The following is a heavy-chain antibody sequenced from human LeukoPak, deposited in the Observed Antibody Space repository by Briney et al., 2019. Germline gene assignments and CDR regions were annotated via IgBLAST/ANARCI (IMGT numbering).Heavy chain of an antibody. Sequence: GGSLRLSCAASGFTFRTYAIHWVRQAPGKGLEWVAVVSSDGNTKFYGDSVKGRFIISRDNSENTLFLQMNSLRPEDTAVYYCVRETYYHDSSGYEVIGNFDYWGQGTLVAVSS. CDR1: GFTFRTYA. V-gene: IGHV3-30-3*01. CDR3: VRETYYHDSSGYEVIGNFDY. J-gene: IGHJ4*02. CDR2: VSSDGNTK. D-gene: IGHD3-22*01.